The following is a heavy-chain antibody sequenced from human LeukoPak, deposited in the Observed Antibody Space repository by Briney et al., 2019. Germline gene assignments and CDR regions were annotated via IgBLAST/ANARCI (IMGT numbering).Heavy chain of an antibody. J-gene: IGHJ4*02. D-gene: IGHD6-13*01. CDR2: ISSSSSYT. Sequence: GGSLRLSCAASGFTFSDYYMSWIRQAPGKGLEWVSYISSSSSYTNYADSVKGRFTISRDNAKNSLYLQMNSLRAEDTAVYYCVRDFKKGIAAAGPFDYWGQGTLVTVSS. CDR3: VRDFKKGIAAAGPFDY. V-gene: IGHV3-11*06. CDR1: GFTFSDYY.